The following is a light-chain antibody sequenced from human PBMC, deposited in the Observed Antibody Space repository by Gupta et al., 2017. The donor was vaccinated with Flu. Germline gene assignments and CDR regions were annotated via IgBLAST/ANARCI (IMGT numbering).Light chain of an antibody. CDR2: DAS. CDR3: QQRSNWPPIT. CDR1: QSVSSY. V-gene: IGKV3-11*01. Sequence: EIVLTQSPATLSLSPGERATLSCRASQSVSSYLDWYQQKPRQAPRLLIYDASNRATGIPARFSGSGSGTDFTLTISSREPEDFAVYYCQQRSNWPPITFGHGTKVDIK. J-gene: IGKJ3*01.